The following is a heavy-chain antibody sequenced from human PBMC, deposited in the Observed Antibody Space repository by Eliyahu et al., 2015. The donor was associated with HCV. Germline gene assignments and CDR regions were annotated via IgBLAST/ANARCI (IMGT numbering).Heavy chain of an antibody. CDR3: AKGGYYDSSGYVTFDI. CDR2: ISYDGSNK. CDR1: GFTFSSYG. V-gene: IGHV3-30*18. Sequence: QVQLVESGGGVVQPGRSLRLSCAASGFTFSSYGMHWVRQAPGKGLEWVAVISYDGSNKYYADSVKGRFTISRDNSKNTLYLQMNSLRAEDTAVYYCAKGGYYDSSGYVTFDIWGQGTMVTVSS. J-gene: IGHJ3*02. D-gene: IGHD3-22*01.